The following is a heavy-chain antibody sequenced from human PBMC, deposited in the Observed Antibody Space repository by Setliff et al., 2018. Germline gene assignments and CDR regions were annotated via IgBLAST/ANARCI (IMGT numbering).Heavy chain of an antibody. V-gene: IGHV3-23*01. D-gene: IGHD2-15*01. Sequence: GGSLRLPCAASGFTFSNYAMSWVRRAPGKGLAWVSGITGGGGSTYYADPAKGRFTISRDNSKNTLYLQMNSLRAEDTAVYYCVKDRYCSDASCSPDYFDYWGQGTLVTVSS. J-gene: IGHJ4*02. CDR2: ITGGGGST. CDR1: GFTFSNYA. CDR3: VKDRYCSDASCSPDYFDY.